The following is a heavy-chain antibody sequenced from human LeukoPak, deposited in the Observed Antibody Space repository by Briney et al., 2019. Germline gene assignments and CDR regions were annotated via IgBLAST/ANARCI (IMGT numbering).Heavy chain of an antibody. CDR1: GYTFTDYY. D-gene: IGHD4-11*01. CDR3: ARDRAVTTVDY. J-gene: IGHJ4*02. CDR2: IDPNSGGT. Sequence: VASVKVSCKASGYTFTDYYIVWVRQAPGQGLEWMGWIDPNSGGTNYVQKFQGRVTMTRDTSISTAYMDLSRLRSDDTAVYYCARDRAVTTVDYWGQGTLVTVSS. V-gene: IGHV1-2*02.